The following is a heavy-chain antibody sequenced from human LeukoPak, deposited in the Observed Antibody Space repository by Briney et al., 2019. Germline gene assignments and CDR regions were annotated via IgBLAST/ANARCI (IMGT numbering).Heavy chain of an antibody. CDR1: GGSISSGGYS. CDR3: ARVCDGLGTGPYNWFDP. Sequence: SQTLSLTCAVSGGSISSGGYSWSWIRQPPGKGLEWIGYIYHSGSTYYNPSLKSRATISVDRSKNQFSLKLSSVTAADTAVYYCARVCDGLGTGPYNWFDPWGQGTLVTVSS. CDR2: IYHSGST. V-gene: IGHV4-30-2*01. D-gene: IGHD5-24*01. J-gene: IGHJ5*02.